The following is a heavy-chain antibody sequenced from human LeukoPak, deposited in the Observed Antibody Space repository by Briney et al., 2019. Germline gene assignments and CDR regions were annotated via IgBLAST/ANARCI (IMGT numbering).Heavy chain of an antibody. CDR2: IKEDGTAK. J-gene: IGHJ4*02. V-gene: IGHV3-7*01. CDR1: GFTFSSSW. CDR3: ASGATRLDFFDY. Sequence: GGSLRLSCAASGFTFSSSWMAWVRQAPGKGLEWVGNIKEDGTAKNYVVSVRGRFTISRDNAKNSLFLRMNSLKAEDTAVYYCASGATRLDFFDYWGQGTLVTVSS. D-gene: IGHD1-1*01.